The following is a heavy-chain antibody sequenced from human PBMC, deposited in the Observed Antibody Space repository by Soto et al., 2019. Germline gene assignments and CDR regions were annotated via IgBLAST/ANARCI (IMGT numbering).Heavy chain of an antibody. CDR1: GASIRSSY. Sequence: SETLSLTCSVFGASIRSSYWTWVPQPAGKGLQWIGLFYSYAIINYNPSLTSPITMSVYTSKNEVSLKLASVTAAVTAPYYCARMPCTLVRGVESSLWFDTWGQGTLVTVSS. D-gene: IGHD3-10*01. J-gene: IGHJ5*01. V-gene: IGHV4-4*07. CDR2: FYSYAII. CDR3: ARMPCTLVRGVESSLWFDT.